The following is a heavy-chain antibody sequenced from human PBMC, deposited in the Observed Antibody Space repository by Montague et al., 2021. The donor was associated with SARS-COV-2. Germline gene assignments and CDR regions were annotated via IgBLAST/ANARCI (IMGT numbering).Heavy chain of an antibody. Sequence: SETLSLTCTVSGGSISSSSYYWGWIRQPPGKGLEWIGSIYYSGSTYYNPSLRSPVTISVDTSKNQFSLKLISVTAADTAVYYCARHDDILTTYYYYYGMDVWGQGTTVTVSS. CDR3: ARHDDILTTYYYYYGMDV. CDR2: IYYSGST. CDR1: GGSISSSSYY. D-gene: IGHD3-9*01. J-gene: IGHJ6*02. V-gene: IGHV4-39*01.